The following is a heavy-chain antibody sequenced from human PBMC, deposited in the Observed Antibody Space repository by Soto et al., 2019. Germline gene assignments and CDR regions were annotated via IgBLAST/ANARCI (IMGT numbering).Heavy chain of an antibody. V-gene: IGHV4-59*01. CDR1: GGSISSYY. CDR2: IYYTGST. CDR3: ANFNWYSDL. J-gene: IGHJ2*01. Sequence: PSETLSLTCAVSGGSISSYYWSWIRQPPGKGLEWIGYIYYTGSTNYNPSLKSRVTISVDTSKNQFSLQLSSVTAADTAVYYCANFNWYSDLWGRGTLVTVSS.